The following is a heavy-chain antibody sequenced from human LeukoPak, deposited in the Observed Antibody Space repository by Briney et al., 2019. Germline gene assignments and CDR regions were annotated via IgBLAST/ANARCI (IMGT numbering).Heavy chain of an antibody. Sequence: GGSLRLSCAASGFTVSSNYMSWVRQAPGKGLEWVSVIYSGGSTYYADSVKGRFTISRDNSKNTLYLQMNSLRAEDTAVYYCARSYDILTGYYQYYFDYWGQGTLVTVSS. CDR1: GFTVSSNY. CDR3: ARSYDILTGYYQYYFDY. D-gene: IGHD3-9*01. CDR2: IYSGGST. V-gene: IGHV3-53*01. J-gene: IGHJ4*02.